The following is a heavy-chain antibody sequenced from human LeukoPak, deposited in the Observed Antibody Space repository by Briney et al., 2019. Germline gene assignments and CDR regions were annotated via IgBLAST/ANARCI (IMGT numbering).Heavy chain of an antibody. CDR2: ISSNGGST. V-gene: IGHV3-64D*06. CDR1: GFTFSSYA. D-gene: IGHD5-18*01. CDR3: VKDRYSYGKLFDY. Sequence: GGSLRLSCSASGFTFSSYAMHWVRQAPGKGLEYVSAISSNGGSTYYADSVKGRFTISRDNFKNTLYLQMSSLRAEDTAVYYCVKDRYSYGKLFDYWGQGTLVTVSS. J-gene: IGHJ4*02.